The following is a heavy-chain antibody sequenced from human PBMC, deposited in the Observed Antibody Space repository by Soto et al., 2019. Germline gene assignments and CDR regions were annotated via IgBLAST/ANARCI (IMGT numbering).Heavy chain of an antibody. V-gene: IGHV1-24*01. D-gene: IGHD4-17*01. CDR2: FDPEDGET. CDR3: LTAYDYGGPVFYY. CDR1: GYTLTKLS. J-gene: IGHJ4*02. Sequence: ASVKVSCKVSGYTLTKLSMHCVRQAPGKGLEWMGGFDPEDGETIYAQKFQGRVTMTEDTSTDTAYMELSSLRSEDTAVYYFLTAYDYGGPVFYYCGQGSLVIGSS.